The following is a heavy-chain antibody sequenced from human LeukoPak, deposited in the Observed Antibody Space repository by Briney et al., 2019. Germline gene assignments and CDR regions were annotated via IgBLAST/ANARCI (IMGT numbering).Heavy chain of an antibody. CDR1: GFTFKNAW. CDR2: IKSKSGGETT. CDR3: ATYAMVRGDFDY. D-gene: IGHD3-10*01. V-gene: IGHV3-15*01. Sequence: GESLKISCAAAGFTFKNAWMNWVRQAPGKGLEWVGRIKSKSGGETTDYAAPVKGRFTISRDDSKTTLFLQINSLKTEDTAVYYCATYAMVRGDFDYWGQGTLVTVSS. J-gene: IGHJ4*02.